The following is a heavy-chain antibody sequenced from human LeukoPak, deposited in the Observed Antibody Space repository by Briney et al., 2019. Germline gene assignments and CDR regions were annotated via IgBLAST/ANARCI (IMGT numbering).Heavy chain of an antibody. Sequence: QTGGSLRLSCAASGFTFSSYAMSWVRQAPGKGLEWISAITGNNGRTYYADSVKGRFTISRDNSKNTLYLQMSSLRAEDTAVYYCAKGISSISTSLDCWGQGTLVTVSS. D-gene: IGHD6-6*01. J-gene: IGHJ4*02. V-gene: IGHV3-23*01. CDR2: ITGNNGRT. CDR1: GFTFSSYA. CDR3: AKGISSISTSLDC.